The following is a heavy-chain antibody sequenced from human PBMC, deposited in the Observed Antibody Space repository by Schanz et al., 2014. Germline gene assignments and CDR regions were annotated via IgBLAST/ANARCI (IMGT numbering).Heavy chain of an antibody. D-gene: IGHD2-15*01. CDR2: INTNNGDP. J-gene: IGHJ5*02. Sequence: QVQLVQSGSELKKPGASVKVSCKASGYTFTSFAMNWVRQAPGQGLEWMGWINTNNGDPTYAQGFTGRFVFSLDTSVSTAYLQISSLKAEDTAVYYCARGGVVVVTAALNWFDPWGLGTLVTVSS. CDR3: ARGGVVVVTAALNWFDP. CDR1: GYTFTSFA. V-gene: IGHV7-4-1*02.